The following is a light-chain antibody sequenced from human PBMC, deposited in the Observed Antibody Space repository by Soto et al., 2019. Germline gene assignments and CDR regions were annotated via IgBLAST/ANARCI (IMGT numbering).Light chain of an antibody. V-gene: IGKV3-15*01. CDR1: QSVPSH. J-gene: IGKJ1*01. CDR3: QQYNTWPET. CDR2: GAS. Sequence: ERVMTQSPATLPLSPGQRATLACRASQSVPSHLAWYQQKPGQPTRLLIYGASTRATGIPARFSGSGSGTEFTLTISSLQSEDFAVYYCQQYNTWPETFGQGTKVEIK.